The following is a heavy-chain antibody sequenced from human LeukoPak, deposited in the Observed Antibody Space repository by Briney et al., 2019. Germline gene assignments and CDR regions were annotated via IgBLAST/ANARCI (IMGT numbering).Heavy chain of an antibody. CDR3: TTDHDGSGYFAYAS. D-gene: IGHD3-22*01. V-gene: IGHV3-49*03. CDR2: IRSKAYGGTT. Sequence: GSLRLSCTASGFTFGDYAMSWFRQAPGKGLEWVGFIRSKAYGGTTEYAASVKGRFTISRDDSKSIAYLQMNSLKTEDTAVYYCTTDHDGSGYFAYASWGQGTLVTVSS. CDR1: GFTFGDYA. J-gene: IGHJ4*02.